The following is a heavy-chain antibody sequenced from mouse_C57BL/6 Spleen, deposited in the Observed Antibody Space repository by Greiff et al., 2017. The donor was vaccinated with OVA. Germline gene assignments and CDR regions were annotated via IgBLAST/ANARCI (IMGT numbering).Heavy chain of an antibody. Sequence: QVQLKQSGAELARPGASVKMSCKASGYTFTSYTMHWVKQRPGQGLEWIGYINPSSGYTKYNQKFKDKATLTADKSSSTAYMQLSSLTSEDSAVYYWARKTGPTTVVGDWYFDVWGTGTTVTVSS. CDR1: GYTFTSYT. V-gene: IGHV1-4*01. J-gene: IGHJ1*03. CDR2: INPSSGYT. D-gene: IGHD1-1*01. CDR3: ARKTGPTTVVGDWYFDV.